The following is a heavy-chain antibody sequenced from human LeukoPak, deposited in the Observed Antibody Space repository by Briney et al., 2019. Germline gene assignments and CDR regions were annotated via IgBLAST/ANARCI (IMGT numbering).Heavy chain of an antibody. D-gene: IGHD2-2*01. Sequence: GGSLRLSCADSGFTFDDYGMSWVRQAPGKGLEWVSGINWNGGSTGYADSVKGRFTISRDNAKNSLYLQMNSLRAEDTALYYCARELGCSSTSCYGPWGQGTLVTVSS. J-gene: IGHJ5*02. CDR2: INWNGGST. CDR1: GFTFDDYG. V-gene: IGHV3-20*04. CDR3: ARELGCSSTSCYGP.